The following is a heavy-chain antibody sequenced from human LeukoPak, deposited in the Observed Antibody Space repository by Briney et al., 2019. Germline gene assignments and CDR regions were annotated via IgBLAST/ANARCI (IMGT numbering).Heavy chain of an antibody. J-gene: IGHJ4*02. CDR3: ARGSSSNSWYFDY. D-gene: IGHD6-13*01. CDR2: IYHSGST. CDR1: GGSISSSNW. V-gene: IGHV4-4*02. Sequence: SETLSLTCAVSGGSISSSNWWSWVRQPPGKGLEWIGEIYHSGSTNYNPSLKSRVTISVDKSKNQFSLKLSSVTAADTAVYYCARGSSSNSWYFDYWGQGTLVTVSS.